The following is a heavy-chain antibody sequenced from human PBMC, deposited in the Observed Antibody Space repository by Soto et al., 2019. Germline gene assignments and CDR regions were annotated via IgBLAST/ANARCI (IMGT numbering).Heavy chain of an antibody. CDR2: INPKSGVT. CDR3: ARGDVNWFVP. CDR1: GYSFIGYY. D-gene: IGHD2-21*02. J-gene: IGHJ5*02. V-gene: IGHV1-2*02. Sequence: ASVKVSCKASGYSFIGYYMHWVRQAPGQGLEWMGWINPKSGVTNYAQKFQGRVTMTRDTSITTAYMELSSLRSDDTAVYYCARGDVNWFVPWGQGNLVTVSS.